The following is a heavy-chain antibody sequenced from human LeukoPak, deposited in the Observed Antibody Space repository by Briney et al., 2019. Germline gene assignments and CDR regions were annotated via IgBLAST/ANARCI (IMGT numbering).Heavy chain of an antibody. Sequence: GSLRLSCAASGFTFSSYGMSWVRQPPGKGLEWIGDIYHSGSTYYNPSLKSRVSISVDTSKNHFSLDLSSVSAADSAIYYCARDYRMTMLVDWGQGTLVTVSS. J-gene: IGHJ4*02. V-gene: IGHV4-4*02. CDR1: GFTFSSYGM. CDR3: ARDYRMTMLVD. CDR2: IYHSGST. D-gene: IGHD3-22*01.